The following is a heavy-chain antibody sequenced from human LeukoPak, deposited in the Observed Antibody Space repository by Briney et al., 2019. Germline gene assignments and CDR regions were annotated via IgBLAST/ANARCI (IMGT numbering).Heavy chain of an antibody. CDR1: GFTFSSYA. D-gene: IGHD1-26*01. CDR2: ISYDGSNK. J-gene: IGHJ4*02. Sequence: PGRSLRLSCAAPGFTFSSYAMHWVRQAPGKGLEWVAVISYDGSNKYYADSVKGRFTISRDNSKNTLYLQMNSLRAEDTAVYYCARDGARGTPVWGQGTLVTVSS. V-gene: IGHV3-30-3*01. CDR3: ARDGARGTPV.